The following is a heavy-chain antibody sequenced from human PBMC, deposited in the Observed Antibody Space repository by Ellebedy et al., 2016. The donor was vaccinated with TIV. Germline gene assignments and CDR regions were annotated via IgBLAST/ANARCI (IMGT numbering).Heavy chain of an antibody. Sequence: GESLKISCAASGFTFSDYNMDWVRQAPGKGLEWVGRIRIKSKHYTTAYAASVKGRFTISRDDSQNSLYLQMNSLKTEDTAVYYCARGHWNGVRTYSDYWGQGTLVTVSS. D-gene: IGHD2-8*01. V-gene: IGHV3-72*01. CDR3: ARGHWNGVRTYSDY. CDR2: IRIKSKHYTT. J-gene: IGHJ4*02. CDR1: GFTFSDYN.